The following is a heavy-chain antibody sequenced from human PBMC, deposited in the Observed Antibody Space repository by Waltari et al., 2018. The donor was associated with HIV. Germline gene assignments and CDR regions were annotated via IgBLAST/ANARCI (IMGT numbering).Heavy chain of an antibody. CDR1: GFTFSSYW. D-gene: IGHD1-26*01. CDR3: ARDPWASEYYFDY. J-gene: IGHJ4*02. CDR2: INSDGSST. Sequence: EVQLVASGGGLVQPGGYLRLSCAASGFTFSSYWMPWVRQAPGKGLVWVSRINSDGSSTSYADSVKGRFTISRDNAKNTLYLQMNSLRAEDTAVYYCARDPWASEYYFDYWGQGTLVTVSS. V-gene: IGHV3-74*01.